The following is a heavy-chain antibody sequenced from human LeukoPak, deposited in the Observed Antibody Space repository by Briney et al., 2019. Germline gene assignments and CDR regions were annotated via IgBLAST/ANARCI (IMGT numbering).Heavy chain of an antibody. Sequence: PSETLSLTCAVYGGSFGGYYWSWIRQPPGKGLEWIGEINHSGSTNYNPSLKSRVTISVDTSKNQFSLKLSSVTAADTAVYYCARGPVVTALDYWGQGTLVTVSS. V-gene: IGHV4-34*01. CDR1: GGSFGGYY. J-gene: IGHJ4*02. D-gene: IGHD2-21*02. CDR3: ARGPVVTALDY. CDR2: INHSGST.